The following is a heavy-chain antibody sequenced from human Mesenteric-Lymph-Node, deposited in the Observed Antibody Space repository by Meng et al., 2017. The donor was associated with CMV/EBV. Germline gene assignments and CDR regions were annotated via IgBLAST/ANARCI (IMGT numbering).Heavy chain of an antibody. J-gene: IGHJ6*02. CDR3: ARDRYYYDSSGPQRSFVRYYYAMDV. Sequence: GGSLRLSCAASGFTFSSYWMSWIRQAPGKGLEWVANIKQDGSEKYSVDSVKGRFTISRDNAKKSLSLQMNSLRAEDTAVYYCARDRYYYDSSGPQRSFVRYYYAMDVWGQGTTVTVSS. CDR1: GFTFSSYW. D-gene: IGHD3-22*01. CDR2: IKQDGSEK. V-gene: IGHV3-7*01.